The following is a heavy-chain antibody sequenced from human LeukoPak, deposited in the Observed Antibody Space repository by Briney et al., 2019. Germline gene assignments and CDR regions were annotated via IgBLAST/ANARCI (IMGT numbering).Heavy chain of an antibody. D-gene: IGHD3-22*01. CDR2: IYPGDSDT. J-gene: IGHJ4*02. CDR1: GYSFTSYW. Sequence: GESLKISCKGSGYSFTSYWIGWVRQMPGKGLEWMGIIYPGDSDTRYSPSFQGQVTISADKSISTAYLQWSSLKASDTAMYYCASLNYYDSSGYSYFDYWGQGTLVTVSS. CDR3: ASLNYYDSSGYSYFDY. V-gene: IGHV5-51*01.